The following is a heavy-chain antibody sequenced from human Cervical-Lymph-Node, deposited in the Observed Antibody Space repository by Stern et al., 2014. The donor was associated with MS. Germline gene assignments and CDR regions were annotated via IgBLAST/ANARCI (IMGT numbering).Heavy chain of an antibody. J-gene: IGHJ5*02. Sequence: QVQLVQSGDEVKKPGSSVKVSCKASRDTFSHYALSWVRQAPEHGLEWMGGIIPGLGTRSYAQKFQGRITISADTSTNTLYMELNSLTSEDTAVYFCARDQGDYGSGSEDSWFDPWGQGTLVTVSS. CDR2: IIPGLGTR. CDR1: RDTFSHYA. V-gene: IGHV1-69*06. CDR3: ARDQGDYGSGSEDSWFDP. D-gene: IGHD3-10*01.